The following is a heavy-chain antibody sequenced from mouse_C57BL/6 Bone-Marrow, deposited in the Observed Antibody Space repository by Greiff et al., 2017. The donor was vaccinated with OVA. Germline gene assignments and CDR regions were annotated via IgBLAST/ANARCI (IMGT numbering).Heavy chain of an antibody. CDR1: GYTFTSYT. CDR2: IYPRRGYT. V-gene: IGHV1-4*01. Sequence: VQLQQSGAELVRPGASVKMSCKASGYTFTSYTMHWVKQRPGQGLEWIGYIYPRRGYTKYNEKFKDKATLTADKSSSTASMQRSSLTSEDSVVYCCARDYYGNPWFAYWGQGTLVTVSA. D-gene: IGHD2-1*01. CDR3: ARDYYGNPWFAY. J-gene: IGHJ3*01.